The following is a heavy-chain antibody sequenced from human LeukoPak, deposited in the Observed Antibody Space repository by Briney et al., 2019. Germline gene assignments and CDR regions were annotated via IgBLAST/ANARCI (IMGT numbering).Heavy chain of an antibody. CDR1: GGSFSGYY. Sequence: PSETLSLTCAVYGGSFSGYYWSWIRQPPGKGLEWIGEINHSGSTNYNPSLKSRVTISVDTSKNQFSLKLSSVTAADTAVYYCARRRIITVIVVVMKTPYFDYWGQGTLVTVSS. J-gene: IGHJ4*02. CDR3: ARRRIITVIVVVMKTPYFDY. CDR2: INHSGST. V-gene: IGHV4-34*01. D-gene: IGHD3-22*01.